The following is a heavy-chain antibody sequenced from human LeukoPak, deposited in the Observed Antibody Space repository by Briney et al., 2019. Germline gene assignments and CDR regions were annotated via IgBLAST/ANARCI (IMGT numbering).Heavy chain of an antibody. CDR1: GSFTRYG. D-gene: IGHD3-10*01. V-gene: IGHV1-8*01. J-gene: IGHJ6*04. CDR3: ARGILWFGDDV. Sequence: SVKVSCKASGSFTRYGINWVRQATGQGLEWMGWMNPNRGNTGYAQKFQDRVTMTRNTSISTAYMESSSLRSEDTAVYYCARGILWFGDDVWGKGTTVTISS. CDR2: MNPNRGNT.